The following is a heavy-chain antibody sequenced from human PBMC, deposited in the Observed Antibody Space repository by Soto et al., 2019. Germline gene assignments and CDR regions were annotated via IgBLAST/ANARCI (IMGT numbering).Heavy chain of an antibody. J-gene: IGHJ1*01. Sequence: QVQLQESGPGLVKPSETLSLTCTVSGGSISSYYWSWIRQPPGKGLEWIGYIYYSGSTNYNPSLKSRVTISVDTSKNQFSLKLSSVTAADTAAYYCARGWGGYFQHWGQGTLVTVSS. CDR3: ARGWGGYFQH. CDR2: IYYSGST. V-gene: IGHV4-59*01. D-gene: IGHD7-27*01. CDR1: GGSISSYY.